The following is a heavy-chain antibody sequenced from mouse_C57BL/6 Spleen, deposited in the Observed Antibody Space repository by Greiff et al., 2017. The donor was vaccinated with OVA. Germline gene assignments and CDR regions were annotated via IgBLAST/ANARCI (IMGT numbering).Heavy chain of an antibody. CDR2: IDPETGGT. J-gene: IGHJ2*01. D-gene: IGHD2-2*01. Sequence: VQLQQSGAELVRPGASVTLSCKASGYTFTDYEMHWVKQTPVHGLEWIGAIDPETGGTAYNQKFKGKAILTADKSSSTAYMELRSLTSEDSAVYYCTRGGYLLFDYWGQGTTLTVSS. CDR1: GYTFTDYE. CDR3: TRGGYLLFDY. V-gene: IGHV1-15*01.